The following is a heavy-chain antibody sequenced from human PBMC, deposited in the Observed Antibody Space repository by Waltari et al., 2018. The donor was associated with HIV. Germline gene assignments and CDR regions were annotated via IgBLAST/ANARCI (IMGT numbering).Heavy chain of an antibody. CDR2: IRRKGDSK. J-gene: IGHJ3*02. CDR1: EFMFDDYD. CDR3: ANSDGYYGGGTGAFDI. Sequence: QMVQSGGGLAQPGKSLRLSCSASEFMFDDYDMHLVRQVPGKGMEWVSGIRRKGDSKTYAAPVKGRFVISRDNALSFLYLQMNSLRPEDTALYFCANSDGYYGGGTGAFDIWGQGTMVIVSS. V-gene: IGHV3-9*01. D-gene: IGHD3-16*01.